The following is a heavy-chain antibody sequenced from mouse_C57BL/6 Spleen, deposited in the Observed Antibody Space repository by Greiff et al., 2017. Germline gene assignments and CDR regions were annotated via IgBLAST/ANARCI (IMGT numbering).Heavy chain of an antibody. CDR3: ARRDHGSMDY. CDR2: FHPYNDDP. Sequence: VQLQQSGAELVKPGASVKLSCKASGYTFTTYPIEWVKQNPGQSLEWIGNFHPYNDDPKYNEKFKGKATLTVEKSSSTVYLQLSRVTSDDSAVYYGARRDHGSMDYWGQGTSVTVSA. V-gene: IGHV1-47*01. J-gene: IGHJ4*01. D-gene: IGHD1-1*01. CDR1: GYTFTTYP.